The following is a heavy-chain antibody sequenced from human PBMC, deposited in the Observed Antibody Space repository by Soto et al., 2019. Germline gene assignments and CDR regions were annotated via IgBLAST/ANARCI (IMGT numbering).Heavy chain of an antibody. J-gene: IGHJ3*02. CDR2: VYISGST. CDR3: ARDPRVTTVTGDAFDI. V-gene: IGHV4-4*07. CDR1: GGSIGTHY. D-gene: IGHD4-17*01. Sequence: QVQLQESGPGLVKPSETLSLTCTVSGGSIGTHYWNWIRQPAGKGLEWIGRVYISGSTDYNPSVKSRVSLSVDTSKNHFSLRLTSVTAADTAVYYCARDPRVTTVTGDAFDIWGQAIMVIVSS.